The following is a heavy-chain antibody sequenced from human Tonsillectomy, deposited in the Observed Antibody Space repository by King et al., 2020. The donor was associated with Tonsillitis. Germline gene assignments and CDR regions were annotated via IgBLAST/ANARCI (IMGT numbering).Heavy chain of an antibody. D-gene: IGHD1-14*01. J-gene: IGHJ4*02. V-gene: IGHV3-30*04. Sequence: VQLVESGGGVVQPGRSLRLSCVASGFTFNNYPMHWVRQAPGKGVEWVADTSYDGSNKFYSDSVKGRFTISRDNSKNTLNLLVSSLRTEDTAVYYCARSMTPAGSDPGDYWGQGTLVSVSS. CDR2: TSYDGSNK. CDR1: GFTFNNYP. CDR3: ARSMTPAGSDPGDY.